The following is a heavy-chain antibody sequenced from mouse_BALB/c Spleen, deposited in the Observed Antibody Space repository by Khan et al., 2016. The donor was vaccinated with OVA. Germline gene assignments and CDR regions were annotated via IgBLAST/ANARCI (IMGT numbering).Heavy chain of an antibody. CDR1: GFTFSTYA. V-gene: IGHV5-9-3*01. D-gene: IGHD1-1*01. J-gene: IGHJ3*01. CDR2: ISSGGDYT. CDR3: ARHNYGPCAY. Sequence: EVELVESGGGLVKPGRPLKLSCTTSGFTFSTYAMSWVRQTPEKRLEWVATISSGGDYTYYPDSVKGRFTISRDNAKSTLYLQMSSLGSEDTAMYYCARHNYGPCAYWGQGTLVTVSA.